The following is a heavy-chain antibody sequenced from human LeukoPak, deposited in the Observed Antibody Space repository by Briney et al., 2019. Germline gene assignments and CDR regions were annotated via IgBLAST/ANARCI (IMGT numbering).Heavy chain of an antibody. V-gene: IGHV3-7*03. CDR1: GFTFSSYW. CDR2: IKQDGSEK. D-gene: IGHD3-16*01. J-gene: IGHJ6*02. Sequence: GGSLRLSCAASGFTFSSYWVSWVRQAPGKGLEWVANIKQDGSEKYYVDSVKGRFTISRDNAKNSLYLQMSNLRAEDTAVYFCARGGGLDVWGQGATVTVSS. CDR3: ARGGGLDV.